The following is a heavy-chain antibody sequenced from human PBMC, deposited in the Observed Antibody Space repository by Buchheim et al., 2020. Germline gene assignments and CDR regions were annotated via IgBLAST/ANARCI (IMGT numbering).Heavy chain of an antibody. CDR1: GFTFSTYA. V-gene: IGHV3-30*03. D-gene: IGHD2-21*01. CDR2: ISDDGTNN. CDR3: ARTDCGTTHCKHLQY. J-gene: IGHJ4*02. Sequence: QVQLVESGGGVAQPGRSLRLSCAASGFTFSTYAMHWVRQAPGKGLEWLAVISDDGTNNYYTDAVKGRFTISRDNSKNPVYLQVDSLTTEDTAAYYCARTDCGTTHCKHLQYWGLGTL.